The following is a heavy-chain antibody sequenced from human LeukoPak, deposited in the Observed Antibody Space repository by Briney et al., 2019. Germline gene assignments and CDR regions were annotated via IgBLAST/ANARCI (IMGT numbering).Heavy chain of an antibody. CDR2: IYYSGST. Sequence: SETLSLTCTISSGSISTSSYYWGWIRQPPGKGLEWIGSIYYSGSTYYNPSLKSRVTISVDTSKNQFSLKLSSVTAADTAVYYCASLTLDSSGYYFDYWGQGTLVTVSS. D-gene: IGHD3-22*01. CDR1: SGSISTSSYY. J-gene: IGHJ4*02. CDR3: ASLTLDSSGYYFDY. V-gene: IGHV4-39*01.